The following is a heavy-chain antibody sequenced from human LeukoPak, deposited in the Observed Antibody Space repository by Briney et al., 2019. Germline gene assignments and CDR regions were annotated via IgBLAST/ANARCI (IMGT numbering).Heavy chain of an antibody. V-gene: IGHV4-59*01. CDR1: GGSISSYY. Sequence: SETLSLTCTVSGGSISSYYWSWIRQPPGEGLEWIGYIYYSGSTNYNPSLKSRVTISVDTSKNQFSLKLSSVTAADTAVYYCARGEHYYYGMDVWGQGTTVTVSS. CDR3: ARGEHYYYGMDV. CDR2: IYYSGST. D-gene: IGHD1/OR15-1a*01. J-gene: IGHJ6*02.